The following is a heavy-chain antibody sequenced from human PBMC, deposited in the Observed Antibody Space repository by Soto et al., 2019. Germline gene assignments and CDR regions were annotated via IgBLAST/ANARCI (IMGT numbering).Heavy chain of an antibody. Sequence: TLSLTCAVSGGSISSGGYSWSWIRQPPGKGLEWIGYIYHSGSTYYNPSLKSRVTISVDTSKNQFSLKLSSVTAADTAVYYCARRYGGTFGYWGQGTLVTAPQ. CDR3: ARRYGGTFGY. J-gene: IGHJ4*02. D-gene: IGHD2-15*01. CDR2: IYHSGST. V-gene: IGHV4-30-2*01. CDR1: GGSISSGGYS.